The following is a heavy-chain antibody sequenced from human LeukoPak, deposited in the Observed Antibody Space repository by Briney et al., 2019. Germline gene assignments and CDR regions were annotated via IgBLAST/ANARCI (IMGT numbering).Heavy chain of an antibody. Sequence: GGSLRLSCAASGFTFSSYSMNWVRQAPGKGLEWVSSISSSSSYIYYADSVKGRFTISRDNAKNSLYLQMNSLRAEDTAVYYCALAVAGTPGPFDYWGQGTLVTVSS. V-gene: IGHV3-21*01. CDR1: GFTFSSYS. J-gene: IGHJ4*02. D-gene: IGHD6-19*01. CDR3: ALAVAGTPGPFDY. CDR2: ISSSSSYI.